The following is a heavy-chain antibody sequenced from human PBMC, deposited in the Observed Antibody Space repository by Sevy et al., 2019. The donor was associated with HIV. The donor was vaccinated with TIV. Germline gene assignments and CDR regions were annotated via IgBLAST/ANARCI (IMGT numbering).Heavy chain of an antibody. D-gene: IGHD2-2*01. V-gene: IGHV4-30-4*01. CDR1: GGSISSGDYY. CDR2: IYYSGIT. Sequence: SETLSLTCSVSGGSISSGDYYWTWMRQSPGKGLEWIGYIYYSGITYYNPSLKSRVIISIDTVKNQLSLKLSSVTAADTAVYYCARDCTRTSPHNWFDPWGQGTLVTVSS. CDR3: ARDCTRTSPHNWFDP. J-gene: IGHJ5*02.